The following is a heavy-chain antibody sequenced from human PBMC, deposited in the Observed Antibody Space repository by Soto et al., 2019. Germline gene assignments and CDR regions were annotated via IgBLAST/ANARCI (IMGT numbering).Heavy chain of an antibody. V-gene: IGHV3-30*18. Sequence: QVQLVESGGGVVQPGRSLRLSCAASGFTFSSYGMHWVRQAPGKGLEWVAVISYDGSNKYYADSVKGRFTISRDNSKNTLYLQMNSLRAEDTAVYYCAKQEYYYDSSAYYYPPDYWGQGTLVTVSS. CDR3: AKQEYYYDSSAYYYPPDY. CDR1: GFTFSSYG. CDR2: ISYDGSNK. J-gene: IGHJ4*02. D-gene: IGHD3-22*01.